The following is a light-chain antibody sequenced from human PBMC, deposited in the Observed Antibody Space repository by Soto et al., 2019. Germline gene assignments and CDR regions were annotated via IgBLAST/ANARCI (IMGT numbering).Light chain of an antibody. Sequence: QSALTQPPSVSGAPGQRVTISCTGSSSNIGAGYDVHWYQQLPGTAPKLLIYGNSNRPSGVPDRFSGSKSGTSVSLAITGLQAEDEADYYCQSYDSSLSGLVFGTGTKVTVL. CDR1: SSNIGAGYD. CDR2: GNS. CDR3: QSYDSSLSGLV. J-gene: IGLJ1*01. V-gene: IGLV1-40*01.